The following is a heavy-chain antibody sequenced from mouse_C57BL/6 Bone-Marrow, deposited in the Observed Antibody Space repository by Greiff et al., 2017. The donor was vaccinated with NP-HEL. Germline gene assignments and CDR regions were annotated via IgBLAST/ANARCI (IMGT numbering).Heavy chain of an antibody. CDR1: GYAFSSSW. D-gene: IGHD3-2*02. V-gene: IGHV1-82*01. J-gene: IGHJ2*01. CDR3: ARQLRSSFYY. CDR2: IYPGDGDN. Sequence: VQLQQSGPELVKPGASVKISCKASGYAFSSSWMNWVKQRPGKGLEWIGRIYPGDGDNNYNGKFKGKATLTADKSSSTAYMELRSLTSEDSAVYFCARQLRSSFYYWGQGTTLTVSS.